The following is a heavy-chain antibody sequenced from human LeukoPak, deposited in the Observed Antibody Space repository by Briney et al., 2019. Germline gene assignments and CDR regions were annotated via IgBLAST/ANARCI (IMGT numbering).Heavy chain of an antibody. V-gene: IGHV3-30-3*01. J-gene: IGHJ4*02. D-gene: IGHD3-3*01. Sequence: GGSLRLSCVASEFNFSNSTLQWVRQAPGKGLEWVALISSHGTNKYYADSVKGRFTVARDNSKNTLYLQMKSLRPEDTALYYCARGPRAGYYDFWSGYSDYWGQGTLVAVSS. CDR1: EFNFSNST. CDR3: ARGPRAGYYDFWSGYSDY. CDR2: ISSHGTNK.